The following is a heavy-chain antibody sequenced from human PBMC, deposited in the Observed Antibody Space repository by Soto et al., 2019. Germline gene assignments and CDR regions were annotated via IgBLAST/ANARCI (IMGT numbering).Heavy chain of an antibody. V-gene: IGHV4-4*07. J-gene: IGHJ5*02. CDR3: VRDGTKSLRDWFDP. CDR1: GSSLSGFY. CDR2: IYATGTT. D-gene: IGHD1-1*01. Sequence: PXETRPLTCAVSGSSLSGFYWSWIRKSAGKGLDWIGRIYATGTTDYNPSLKSRVMMSVDTSKKQFSLKLRYVTAADTAVYYCVRDGTKSLRDWFDPWGQVNSGTVSS.